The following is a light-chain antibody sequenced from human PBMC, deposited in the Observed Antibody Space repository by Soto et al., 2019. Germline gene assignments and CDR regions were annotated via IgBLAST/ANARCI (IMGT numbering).Light chain of an antibody. V-gene: IGKV3-20*01. CDR1: QSVSNNY. CDR3: HQYGSSGT. CDR2: GAS. Sequence: EIVLTQSPGTLSLSPGERATLSCRASQSVSNNYLAWYQQKPGQAPRLLIYGASNRATGIPDRFSGSGSGTAFTLAIYRREPEDFDGYYCHQYGSSGTFGQGTKVETK. J-gene: IGKJ1*01.